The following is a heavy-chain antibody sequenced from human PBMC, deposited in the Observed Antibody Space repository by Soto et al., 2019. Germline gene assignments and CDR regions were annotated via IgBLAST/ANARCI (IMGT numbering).Heavy chain of an antibody. CDR3: TRVCSGGTCYFDP. J-gene: IGHJ5*02. V-gene: IGHV3-73*01. Sequence: GGSLRLSCAASGFAFSGSAIHWVRQASGKGLEWVGRVGTKSNSYATQYSESVKGRFTISRDDSKSTAYLQLNSLKAEDTASYFCTRVCSGGTCYFDPWGQGTPVTVSS. CDR2: VGTKSNSYAT. CDR1: GFAFSGSA. D-gene: IGHD2-15*01.